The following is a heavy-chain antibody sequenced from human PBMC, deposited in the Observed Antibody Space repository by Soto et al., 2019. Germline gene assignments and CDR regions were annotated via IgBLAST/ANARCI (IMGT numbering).Heavy chain of an antibody. Sequence: EVQLAESGGGMVQPGGSLRLSCVASGFTFSSYDMHWVRQAPGKGLEYVSSISSNGGTTYYGNSVKGRFTISRDNSKNTMYLQMGSLRAEDMAVYYCVRRVSANYDDWGQGTLVTVSS. CDR2: ISSNGGTT. CDR3: VRRVSANYDD. V-gene: IGHV3-64*01. J-gene: IGHJ4*02. D-gene: IGHD1-7*01. CDR1: GFTFSSYD.